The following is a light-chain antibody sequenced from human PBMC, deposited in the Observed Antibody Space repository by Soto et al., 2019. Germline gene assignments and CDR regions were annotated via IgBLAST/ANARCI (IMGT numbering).Light chain of an antibody. V-gene: IGKV3-20*01. CDR1: QSVSSNH. J-gene: IGKJ2*01. Sequence: EIVLTQSPGSLSLSPRERATLSCRASQSVSSNHLAWYQQKPGQAPRLLIYGASRRATGIPDRFSGSGSGTEFTPTISRLEPEDFAVYYCQQYGSSTYTFGQGTKVDIK. CDR2: GAS. CDR3: QQYGSSTYT.